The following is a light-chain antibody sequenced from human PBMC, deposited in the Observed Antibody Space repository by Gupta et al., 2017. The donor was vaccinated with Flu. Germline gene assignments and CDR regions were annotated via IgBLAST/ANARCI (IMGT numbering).Light chain of an antibody. CDR2: STF. V-gene: IGKV1-39*01. Sequence: IQMAQSPTSLSASVGDRVIITCRASQRIRTYLNWYQQKPGKAPKLLISSTFNLQSGVPSRFSGSGAGTDFTLTSTRLQPEDFANYYWQQSYSSFTFGHGTQVDIK. CDR1: QRIRTY. J-gene: IGKJ3*01. CDR3: QQSYSSFT.